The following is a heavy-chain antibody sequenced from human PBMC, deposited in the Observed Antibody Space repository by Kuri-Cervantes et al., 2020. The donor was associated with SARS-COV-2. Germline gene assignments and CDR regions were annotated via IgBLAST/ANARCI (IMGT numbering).Heavy chain of an antibody. CDR2: ISYDGSNK. CDR3: ARDNSVVLPGTLAWGPKPPRSFYYGMDV. Sequence: GESLKISCAASGFTFSNYGMHWVRQAPGKGLEWVAIISYDGSNKYYADSVKGRFTISRDKARNSLFLQMNSLRDEDTAVYHCARDNSVVLPGTLAWGPKPPRSFYYGMDVWGQGTSVTVSS. CDR1: GFTFSNYG. J-gene: IGHJ6*02. V-gene: IGHV3-30*03. D-gene: IGHD2-2*01.